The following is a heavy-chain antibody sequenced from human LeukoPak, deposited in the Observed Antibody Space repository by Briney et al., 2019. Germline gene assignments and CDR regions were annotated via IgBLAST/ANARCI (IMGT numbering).Heavy chain of an antibody. Sequence: ASVKVSCKASGYTFTAYYMHWVRQAPGQGLEWLGWINPHSGGTNYAQKLQGRVTMTTDTSTSTAYMELRSLRSDDTAVYYCARDRAYGSGPYYYGMDVWGQGTTVTVSS. CDR3: ARDRAYGSGPYYYGMDV. D-gene: IGHD3-10*01. CDR1: GYTFTAYY. CDR2: INPHSGGT. V-gene: IGHV1-2*02. J-gene: IGHJ6*02.